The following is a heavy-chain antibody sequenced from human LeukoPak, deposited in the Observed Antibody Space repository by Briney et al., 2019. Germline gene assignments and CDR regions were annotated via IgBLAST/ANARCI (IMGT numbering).Heavy chain of an antibody. J-gene: IGHJ4*02. CDR3: ARDSVRDGYNSDYFDF. Sequence: GGSLRLSCAASGFTFNNYGMHWVRQAPGKGLEWVAGIWYDGSNEFYPDSVKGRFTISRQNSKDTLYLQMNSLRAEDTAVYYCARDSVRDGYNSDYFDFWGQGTLVTVSS. V-gene: IGHV3-33*08. CDR2: IWYDGSNE. D-gene: IGHD5-24*01. CDR1: GFTFNNYG.